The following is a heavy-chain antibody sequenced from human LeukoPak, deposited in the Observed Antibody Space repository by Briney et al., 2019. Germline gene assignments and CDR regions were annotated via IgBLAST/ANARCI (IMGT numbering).Heavy chain of an antibody. V-gene: IGHV3-30*02. Sequence: GGSLRLSCAASGFTFSSYGMHWVRQAPGKGLEWVAFIRYDGSNKYYADSVKGRFTISRDNSKNTLYLQMNSLRAEDTAVYYCATSSGWYPKYFDYWGQGTLVTVSS. CDR1: GFTFSSYG. CDR3: ATSSGWYPKYFDY. D-gene: IGHD6-19*01. CDR2: IRYDGSNK. J-gene: IGHJ4*02.